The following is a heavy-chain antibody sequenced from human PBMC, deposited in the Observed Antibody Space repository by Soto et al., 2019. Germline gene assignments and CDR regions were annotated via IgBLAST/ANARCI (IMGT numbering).Heavy chain of an antibody. CDR2: ISSSSSTI. J-gene: IGHJ6*03. Sequence: EVQLVESGGGLVQPGGSLRLACAASGFTFSSYSMNWVRQSPGKGLEWVSYISSSSSTIYYADSVKGGFTISRDNAKNSLYMQLKSRRAEDTAVYYCARAGDSRYYYMDVWGKGTTVTVSS. CDR3: ARAGDSRYYYMDV. D-gene: IGHD4-17*01. CDR1: GFTFSSYS. V-gene: IGHV3-48*01.